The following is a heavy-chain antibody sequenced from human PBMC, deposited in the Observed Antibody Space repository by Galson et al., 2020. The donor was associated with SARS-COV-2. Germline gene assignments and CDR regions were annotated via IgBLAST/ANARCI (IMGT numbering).Heavy chain of an antibody. CDR3: TRNDFWSGYYQDY. Sequence: PGGSLRLSCTASGFTFGDYAMSWVRQAPGKGLEWVGFIRSKAYGGTTEYAASVKGRFTISRDDSKSIAYLQMNSLKTEDTAVYYCTRNDFWSGYYQDYWGHGTLVTVSS. CDR1: GFTFGDYA. J-gene: IGHJ4*01. CDR2: IRSKAYGGTT. V-gene: IGHV3-49*04. D-gene: IGHD3-3*01.